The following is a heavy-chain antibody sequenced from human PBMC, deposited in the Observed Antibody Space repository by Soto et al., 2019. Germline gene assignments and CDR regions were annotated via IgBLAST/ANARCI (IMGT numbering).Heavy chain of an antibody. J-gene: IGHJ4*02. CDR1: GYIFSDYY. D-gene: IGHD6-19*01. CDR2: ISTSVTII. CDR3: ARAGGSGWSLDY. Sequence: QGQLVESGGGLVQPGGSLRLSCAASGYIFSDYYMTWIRQAPGKGLEWVSYISTSVTIISYADSVKGRFTISRDDAKNSLDLQMNSRRADDTAIYYCARAGGSGWSLDYWGQGTLVTVSS. V-gene: IGHV3-11*01.